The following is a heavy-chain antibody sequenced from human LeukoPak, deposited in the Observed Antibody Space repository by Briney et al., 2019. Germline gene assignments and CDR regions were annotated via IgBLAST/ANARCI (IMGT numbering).Heavy chain of an antibody. Sequence: ASVKVSCKASGYSFTTYGISWVRQAPGQGLEWMGWISVYNGHTNYAQKLQGRVTMTTDTSTSTAYMELRSLTSDDTAVYYCTRNGSGSYGYWGQGTLVIVSS. CDR3: TRNGSGSYGY. CDR1: GYSFTTYG. D-gene: IGHD3-10*01. V-gene: IGHV1-18*01. CDR2: ISVYNGHT. J-gene: IGHJ4*02.